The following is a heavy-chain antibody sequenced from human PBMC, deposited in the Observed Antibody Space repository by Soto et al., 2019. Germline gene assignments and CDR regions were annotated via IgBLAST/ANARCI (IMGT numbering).Heavy chain of an antibody. CDR3: ATSFGNAWYTY. V-gene: IGHV4-34*01. Sequence: LSLTCAVYGGSFSGYYWSWIRQPPEKGLEWIGEINHSGSTNYNPSLKSRVTISVDKSKNQFSLQLTSVTVADTAVYYCATSFGNAWYTYWGQGTQVTVSS. CDR1: GGSFSGYY. CDR2: INHSGST. J-gene: IGHJ4*02. D-gene: IGHD6-13*01.